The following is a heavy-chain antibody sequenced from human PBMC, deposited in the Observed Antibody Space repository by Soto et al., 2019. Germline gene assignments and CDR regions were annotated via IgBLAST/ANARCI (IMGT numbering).Heavy chain of an antibody. CDR2: IYYSGTT. CDR3: ARGLTTATTPYDY. CDR1: GGSISSYY. D-gene: IGHD1-7*01. J-gene: IGHJ4*02. Sequence: LSLTCTVSGGSISSYYWSWIRQPPGKGLEWIGYIYYSGTTHYNPSLKSRVTISVDTSKNQFSLKLSSVTAADTAVYYCARGLTTATTPYDYWGQGTLVTVSS. V-gene: IGHV4-59*01.